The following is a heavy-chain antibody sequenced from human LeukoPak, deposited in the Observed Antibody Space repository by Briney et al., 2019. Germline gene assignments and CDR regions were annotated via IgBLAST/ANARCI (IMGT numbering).Heavy chain of an antibody. J-gene: IGHJ4*02. V-gene: IGHV4-59*01. D-gene: IGHD6-13*01. CDR2: IYYTGST. Sequence: KPSETLSLTCAVYGGSFSDYYWSWIRQPPGKGLEWIGYIYYTGSTNYNPSLKSRVSISVDTSKNRFSLKVNSVTAADTAVYYCARHEAAAGLFDYWGQGTLVTVSS. CDR3: ARHEAAAGLFDY. CDR1: GGSFSDYY.